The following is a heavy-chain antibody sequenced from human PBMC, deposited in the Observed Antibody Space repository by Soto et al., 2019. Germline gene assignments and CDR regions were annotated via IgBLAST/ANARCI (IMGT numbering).Heavy chain of an antibody. V-gene: IGHV1-69*13. D-gene: IGHD3-22*01. CDR1: GGTFSSYA. CDR3: AVTMTNYYYYGMDV. J-gene: IGHJ6*02. Sequence: ASVKVSCKASGGTFSSYAISWVRQAPGQGLEWMGGIIPIFGTADYAQKFQGRVTITAGESTSTAYMELSSLRSEDTAVYYCAVTMTNYYYYGMDVWGQGTTVTVSS. CDR2: IIPIFGTA.